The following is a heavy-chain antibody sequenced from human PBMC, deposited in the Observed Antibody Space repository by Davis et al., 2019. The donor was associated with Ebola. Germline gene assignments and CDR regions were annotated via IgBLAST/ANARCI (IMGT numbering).Heavy chain of an antibody. CDR3: ARGRDFWRN. J-gene: IGHJ4*02. V-gene: IGHV4-34*01. D-gene: IGHD3-3*01. CDR2: INHSGST. Sequence: MPSETLSLTCAVYGGSFSGYYWSWIRQPPGKGLEWIGEINHSGSTNYNPSLKSRVTISVDTSENQFSLKLSSVTAADTAVYYCARGRDFWRNWGQGTLVTVSS. CDR1: GGSFSGYY.